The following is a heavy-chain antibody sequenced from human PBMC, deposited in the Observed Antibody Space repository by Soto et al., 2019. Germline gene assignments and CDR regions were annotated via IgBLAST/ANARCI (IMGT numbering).Heavy chain of an antibody. D-gene: IGHD6-13*01. Sequence: QVQLVESGGGVVQPGRSLRLSCAASGFTFSSYGMHWVRQAPGMGLEWVAVISYDGSNKYYADSVKGRFTISRDNSKNTLYLQMNSLRAEDTAVYYCAKDRGKYSSSWYFDYWGQGTLVTVSS. J-gene: IGHJ4*02. CDR1: GFTFSSYG. CDR3: AKDRGKYSSSWYFDY. CDR2: ISYDGSNK. V-gene: IGHV3-30*18.